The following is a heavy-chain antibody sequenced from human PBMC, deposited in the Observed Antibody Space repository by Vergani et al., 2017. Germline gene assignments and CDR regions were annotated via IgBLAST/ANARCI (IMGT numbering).Heavy chain of an antibody. V-gene: IGHV3-33*01. D-gene: IGHD3-3*01. Sequence: QVQLVESGGGVVQPGRSLRLSCAASGFTFSSYGMHWVRQAPGKGLEWVAVIRYDGSNKYYADSVKGRFTISRDNSKNTLYLQMNSLRAEDTAVYYCARDRSYKPMPFLRFPMDVWGKGTTVTVSS. J-gene: IGHJ6*04. CDR1: GFTFSSYG. CDR2: IRYDGSNK. CDR3: ARDRSYKPMPFLRFPMDV.